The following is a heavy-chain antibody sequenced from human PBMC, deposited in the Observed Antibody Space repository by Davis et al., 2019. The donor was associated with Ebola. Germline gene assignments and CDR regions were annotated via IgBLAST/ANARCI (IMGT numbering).Heavy chain of an antibody. CDR2: SYPSNGNT. D-gene: IGHD7-27*01. V-gene: IGHV1-18*01. CDR3: SRDPWADPFDI. Sequence: ASVKVSCKASGYTFTSYGITWVRQAPGQGLEWMGWSYPSNGNTHYAQKFQGRVTMTTDTSTSTAYMELRSLRSDDTAMYYCSRDPWADPFDIWGQGTLVTVSS. J-gene: IGHJ3*02. CDR1: GYTFTSYG.